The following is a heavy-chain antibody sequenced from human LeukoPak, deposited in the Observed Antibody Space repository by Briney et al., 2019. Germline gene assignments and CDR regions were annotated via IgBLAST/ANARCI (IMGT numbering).Heavy chain of an antibody. CDR1: GNSISSGDNY. J-gene: IGHJ5*02. CDR3: ARDWVSSWYRFDP. V-gene: IGHV4-61*02. CDR2: IYTSGST. Sequence: PSETLSLTCTVSGNSISSGDNYWSWIRQPAGTGLEWIGRIYTSGSTNYNPSLKSRVTISVDTSKNQFSLKLISVTAADTAVYYCARDWVSSWYRFDPWGQGTLVTVSS. D-gene: IGHD6-13*01.